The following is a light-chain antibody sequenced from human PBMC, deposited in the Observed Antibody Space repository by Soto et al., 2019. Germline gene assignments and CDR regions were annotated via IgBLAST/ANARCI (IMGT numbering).Light chain of an antibody. J-gene: IGKJ4*01. CDR1: QSVSSN. CDR3: QQFSSYPLT. V-gene: IGKV3-20*01. Sequence: EIMLTQSPGTLSLSPGEGVTLSCRASQSVSSNLAWYQQRPGQAPRLLIYDASSRATGIPDRFSGGGSGTDFTLTISRLEPEDFAVYYCQQFSSYPLTFGGGTKWIS. CDR2: DAS.